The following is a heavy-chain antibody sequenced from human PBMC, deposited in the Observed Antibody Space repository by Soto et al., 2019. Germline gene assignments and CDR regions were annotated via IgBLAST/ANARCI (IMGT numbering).Heavy chain of an antibody. CDR2: IYYSGST. J-gene: IGHJ4*02. CDR1: GGSISSSSYY. CDR3: VSHRNYIVVSGSFFDY. V-gene: IGHV4-39*01. Sequence: PSENLSLTCTVSGGSISSSSYYWGWIRQPPGKGLEWIGSIYYSGSTYYNPSLKSRVTVSVDTSKNQFSLKLTSVTAADTAVYFCVSHRNYIVVSGSFFDYWSQGTPVTVSS. D-gene: IGHD6-19*01.